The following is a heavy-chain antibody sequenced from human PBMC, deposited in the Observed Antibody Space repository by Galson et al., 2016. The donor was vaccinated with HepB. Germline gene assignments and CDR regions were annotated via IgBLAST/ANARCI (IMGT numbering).Heavy chain of an antibody. CDR3: ARAGAAVTTHFDL. D-gene: IGHD4-17*01. CDR2: IGAHNDST. Sequence: SVKVSCKASGYNFRIFGITWVRQAPGQGLEWMGWIGAHNDSTNYAPKFQGRVTMTTDTSTSTAYVALRSLKSDDTAFYYCARAGAAVTTHFDLWGQGTPVAVSS. V-gene: IGHV1-18*01. CDR1: GYNFRIFG. J-gene: IGHJ5*02.